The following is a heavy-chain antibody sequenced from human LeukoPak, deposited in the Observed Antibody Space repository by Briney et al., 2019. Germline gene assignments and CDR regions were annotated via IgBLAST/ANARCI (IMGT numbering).Heavy chain of an antibody. CDR3: AKDAQRGFDYSNSLDK. D-gene: IGHD4-11*01. CDR2: IWSDGTNT. V-gene: IGHV3-33*06. J-gene: IGHJ4*02. CDR1: GFTFSHYG. Sequence: PGGSLRLSCATSGFTFSHYGMHWVRQAPGKGLEWVAVIWSDGTNTYYGDPVKGRFTISRDNFQRTVYQQMNSLRAEGTAVYYCAKDAQRGFDYSNSLDKWGQGTLVTVSS.